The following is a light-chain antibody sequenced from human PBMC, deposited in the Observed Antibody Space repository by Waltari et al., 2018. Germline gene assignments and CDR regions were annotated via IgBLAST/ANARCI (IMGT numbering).Light chain of an antibody. CDR3: MQGVHLPLT. Sequence: QSRLHRYGKTYVYWNLKRPGQTPRLLISEVFSRFSGVPVRFRGSGSGTDFTLKISRVEAEDVGLYYCMQGVHLPLTFGGGTKVEIQ. CDR1: QSRLHRYGKTY. V-gene: IGKV2-29*03. J-gene: IGKJ4*01. CDR2: EVF.